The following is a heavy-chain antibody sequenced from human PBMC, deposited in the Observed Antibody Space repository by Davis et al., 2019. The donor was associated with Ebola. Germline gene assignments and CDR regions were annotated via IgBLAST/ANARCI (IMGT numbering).Heavy chain of an antibody. CDR2: ISGSGGST. Sequence: PSETLSLTCAVYGGSFSGYYWSGIRQPPGKGLEWVSAISGSGGSTYYADSVKGRFTISRDNSKNTLYLQMNSLRAEDTAVYYCAKDYGVGFWSGYAGTFDYWGQGTLVTVSS. CDR1: GGSFSGYY. CDR3: AKDYGVGFWSGYAGTFDY. J-gene: IGHJ4*02. D-gene: IGHD3-3*01. V-gene: IGHV3-23*01.